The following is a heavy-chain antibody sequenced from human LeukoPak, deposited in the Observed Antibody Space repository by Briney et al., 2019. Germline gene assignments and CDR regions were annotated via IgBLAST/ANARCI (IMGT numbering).Heavy chain of an antibody. CDR3: ARGAYYYED. V-gene: IGHV3-48*01. Sequence: GGSLRLSCTASGFTFSSYTMNWVRQAPGKGLEWVSYISSSSSTIYYADSVKGRFTISRDNAKNSLYLQMNSLRAEDTAVYYCARGAYYYEDWGQGTLVTVSS. J-gene: IGHJ4*02. D-gene: IGHD3-22*01. CDR1: GFTFSSYT. CDR2: ISSSSSTI.